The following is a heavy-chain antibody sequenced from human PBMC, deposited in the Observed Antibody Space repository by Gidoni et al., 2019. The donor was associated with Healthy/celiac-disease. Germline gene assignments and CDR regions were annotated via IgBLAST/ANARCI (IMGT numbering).Heavy chain of an antibody. CDR3: ASTTHYSSSWGDAFDI. V-gene: IGHV3-23*01. D-gene: IGHD6-13*01. CDR2: ISGSGGST. CDR1: GFTFSSYA. J-gene: IGHJ3*02. Sequence: EVQLLESGGGLVQPGGSLRLSCAASGFTFSSYAMSWVRQAPGKGLEWVSAISGSGGSTYYADSVKGRFTISRDNSKNTLYLQMNSLRAEDTAVYYCASTTHYSSSWGDAFDIWGQGTMVTVSS.